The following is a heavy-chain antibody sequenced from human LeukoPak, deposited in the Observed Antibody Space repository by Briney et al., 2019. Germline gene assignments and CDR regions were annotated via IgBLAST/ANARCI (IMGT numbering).Heavy chain of an antibody. Sequence: PGGSLRLSCAASGFTFSSYAMSWVRQALGKGLEWVSAISGSGGSTYTADSVKGRFTISRDNSKKTLYLQMNSLRAEDTAVYYCAKATFTIAARGGAGSYYYYYMDVWGKGTTVTVSS. CDR1: GFTFSSYA. V-gene: IGHV3-23*01. CDR3: AKATFTIAARGGAGSYYYYYMDV. CDR2: ISGSGGST. J-gene: IGHJ6*03. D-gene: IGHD6-6*01.